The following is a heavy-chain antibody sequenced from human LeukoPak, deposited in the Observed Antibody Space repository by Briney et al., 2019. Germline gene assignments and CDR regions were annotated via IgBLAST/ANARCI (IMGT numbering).Heavy chain of an antibody. CDR3: ARERVAGNGMDV. Sequence: SVKVSCEASGGTFSSYAISWVRQAPGQGLEWMGGIIPIFGTANYAQKFQGRVTITADESTSTAYMELSSLRSEDTAVYYCARERVAGNGMDVWGQGTTVTVSS. CDR1: GGTFSSYA. J-gene: IGHJ6*02. D-gene: IGHD6-19*01. V-gene: IGHV1-69*13. CDR2: IIPIFGTA.